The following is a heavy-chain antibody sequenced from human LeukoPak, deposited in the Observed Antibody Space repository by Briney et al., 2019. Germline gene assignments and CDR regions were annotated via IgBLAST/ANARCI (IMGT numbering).Heavy chain of an antibody. Sequence: GGSLRLSCAASGFTFHDHGMSWVRQAPGKGLEWVSGINWNGINTGYADSVRGRFTISRDSAKNSLYLQMDSLRADDTALYYCARDRLDGWLQEQDFWGQGPLVTVSS. V-gene: IGHV3-20*04. CDR2: INWNGINT. J-gene: IGHJ4*02. CDR3: ARDRLDGWLQEQDF. CDR1: GFTFHDHG. D-gene: IGHD5-24*01.